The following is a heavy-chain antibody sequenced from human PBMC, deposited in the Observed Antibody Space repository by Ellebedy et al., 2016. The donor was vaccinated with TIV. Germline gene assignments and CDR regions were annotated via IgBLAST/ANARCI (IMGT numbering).Heavy chain of an antibody. CDR3: ARGMEESPYSSRWYYFDY. V-gene: IGHV4-59*01. J-gene: IGHJ4*02. CDR1: GGSISSYS. Sequence: MPSETLSLTCTVSGGSISSYSWNWIRQPPGTGLEWIVYFYYSGSTTYNPYLKSRFTIPVDKSKNQSSLKLSSVTAADTAVYYCARGMEESPYSSRWYYFDYWGQGTLVTVSS. D-gene: IGHD6-13*01. CDR2: FYYSGST.